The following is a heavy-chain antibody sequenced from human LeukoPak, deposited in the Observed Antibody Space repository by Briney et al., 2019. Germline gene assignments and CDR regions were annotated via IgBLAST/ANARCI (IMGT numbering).Heavy chain of an antibody. D-gene: IGHD5-12*01. CDR3: ARDPRGWLRLTPPFDY. V-gene: IGHV1-2*02. Sequence: ASVKVSCKASGYTFTGYYMHWVRQAPGQGLEWMGWINPNSGGTNYAQKFQGRVTMTRDTSISTAYMELSRLRSDDTAVYYCARDPRGWLRLTPPFDYWGQGTLVTVSS. CDR1: GYTFTGYY. J-gene: IGHJ4*02. CDR2: INPNSGGT.